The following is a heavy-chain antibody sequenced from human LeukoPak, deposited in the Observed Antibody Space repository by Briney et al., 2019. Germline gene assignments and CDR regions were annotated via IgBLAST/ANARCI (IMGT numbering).Heavy chain of an antibody. Sequence: SQTLSLTCTVSGGSISSGNYYWSWIRQPAGKGLEWIGRIYSSGSTNYNPSLKSRVTMSVDTSKNQFSLKLSSVTAADTAVYYCAREWREQQLANWFDPWGQGTLVTVSS. CDR1: GGSISSGNYY. D-gene: IGHD6-13*01. J-gene: IGHJ5*02. V-gene: IGHV4-61*02. CDR3: AREWREQQLANWFDP. CDR2: IYSSGST.